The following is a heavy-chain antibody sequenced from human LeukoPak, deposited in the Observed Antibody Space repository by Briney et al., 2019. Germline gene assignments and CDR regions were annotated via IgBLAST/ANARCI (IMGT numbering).Heavy chain of an antibody. D-gene: IGHD3-10*01. Sequence: PSETLSLTCAVSGYSISTGYYWGWIRQPPGKGLEWIGSISHTGNTYFNPSLKCRVTISVNTSKNQFSLKLTSVTAVDTAVYYCARDQSYYYGPRENWFDPWGQGTLVAVSS. CDR2: ISHTGNT. J-gene: IGHJ5*02. V-gene: IGHV4-38-2*02. CDR3: ARDQSYYYGPRENWFDP. CDR1: GYSISTGYY.